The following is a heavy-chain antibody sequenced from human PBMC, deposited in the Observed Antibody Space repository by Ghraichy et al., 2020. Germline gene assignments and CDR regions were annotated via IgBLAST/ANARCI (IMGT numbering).Heavy chain of an antibody. CDR3: ARDRRYCGNNCYLSFYYGIDR. Sequence: GGSLRLSCAASGVSVSSNQMAWVRQAPGKGLEWVSILYSAGSGFYADTVRGRFTISRDESKNTLYLQMNSLRAEDTAVYYCARDRRYCGNNCYLSFYYGIDRGGRGTTVTVSS. D-gene: IGHD2-21*01. CDR1: GVSVSSNQ. CDR2: LYSAGSG. J-gene: IGHJ6*02. V-gene: IGHV3-53*01.